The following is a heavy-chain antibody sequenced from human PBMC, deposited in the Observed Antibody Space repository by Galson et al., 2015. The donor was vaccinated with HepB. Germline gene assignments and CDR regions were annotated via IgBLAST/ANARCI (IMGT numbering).Heavy chain of an antibody. CDR1: GFTVSSNY. J-gene: IGHJ4*02. V-gene: IGHV3-66*01. CDR2: IYSGGST. Sequence: SLRLSCAASGFTVSSNYMSWVRQAPGKGLEWVSVIYSGGSTYYEDAVKGRFTISSDNPKNTLYLQMNSLSSEDTAVYYCARDLIAAAHWGQGTLVTVSS. CDR3: ARDLIAAAH. D-gene: IGHD6-13*01.